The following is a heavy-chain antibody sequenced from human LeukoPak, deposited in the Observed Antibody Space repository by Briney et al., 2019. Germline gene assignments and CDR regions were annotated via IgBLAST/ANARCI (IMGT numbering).Heavy chain of an antibody. D-gene: IGHD2-21*02. V-gene: IGHV4-34*01. CDR2: IYYSGST. CDR1: GGSFSGYY. Sequence: SETLSLTCAVYGGSFSGYYWSWIRQPPGRGLEWIGSIYYSGSTYYNPSLRSPVTISVDTSKNQFSLKLSSVTAADTAVYYCAREAYCGGDCYAGGDYWGQGTLVTVSS. CDR3: AREAYCGGDCYAGGDY. J-gene: IGHJ4*02.